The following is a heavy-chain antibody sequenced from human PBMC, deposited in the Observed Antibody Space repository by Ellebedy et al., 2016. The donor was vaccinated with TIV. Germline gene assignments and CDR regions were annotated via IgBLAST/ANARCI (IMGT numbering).Heavy chain of an antibody. V-gene: IGHV4-59*08. CDR3: ARHGSTGRWLQLDY. CDR1: GGSMSPYY. CDR2: SYHSGST. Sequence: SETLSLXXTVSGGSMSPYYWSWIRQPPGKGLQWIGFSYHSGSTTYHPSLQSRVTISVDTSKNQFFLKLSSVTAANTAVYYCARHGSTGRWLQLDYWGQGSLVTVSS. D-gene: IGHD5-24*01. J-gene: IGHJ4*02.